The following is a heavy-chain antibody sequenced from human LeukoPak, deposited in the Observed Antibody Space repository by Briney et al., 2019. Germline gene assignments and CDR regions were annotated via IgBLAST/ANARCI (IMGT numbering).Heavy chain of an antibody. CDR1: GYTFTSYY. Sequence: ASVKVSCKASGYTFTSYYVHWVRQAPGQGLEWMGIINPSGGSTSYAQKFQGRVTMTRDMSTSTVYMELSSLRSEDTAVYYCARLPVGATSWTDYWGQGTLVTVSS. V-gene: IGHV1-46*01. J-gene: IGHJ4*02. D-gene: IGHD1-26*01. CDR3: ARLPVGATSWTDY. CDR2: INPSGGST.